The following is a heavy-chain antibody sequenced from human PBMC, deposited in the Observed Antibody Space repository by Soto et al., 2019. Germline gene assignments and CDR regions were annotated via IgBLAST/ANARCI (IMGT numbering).Heavy chain of an antibody. CDR1: GGSIRSYY. V-gene: IGHV4-59*01. J-gene: IGHJ4*02. CDR2: IYFGGSS. CDR3: AEGVRAVAGLHFDY. D-gene: IGHD6-19*01. Sequence: QVQLQESGPGLVRPSETLSLTCTVSGGSIRSYYWSWIRQPPGKGLEWIGYIYFGGSSNYNPSLKSRVIMSIDTSTNQFSLNMTSVTAADTAVEYCAEGVRAVAGLHFDYWGQLALVTVSS.